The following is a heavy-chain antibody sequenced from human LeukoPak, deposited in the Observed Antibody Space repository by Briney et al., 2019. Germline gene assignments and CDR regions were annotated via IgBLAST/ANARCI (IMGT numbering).Heavy chain of an antibody. CDR2: IYPGDSKT. J-gene: IGHJ3*02. CDR3: ARYHYGANLVGDAFDI. V-gene: IGHV5-51*01. CDR1: GSSFTRYW. D-gene: IGHD4-23*01. Sequence: PGASLKISCKGSGSSFTRYWGGWVRQLPGKGLEWMGIIYPGDSKTRYSPSFQGQVTISADKSINAVYLQWSSLQDSDTAIYYCARYHYGANLVGDAFDIWGQATMVSVSS.